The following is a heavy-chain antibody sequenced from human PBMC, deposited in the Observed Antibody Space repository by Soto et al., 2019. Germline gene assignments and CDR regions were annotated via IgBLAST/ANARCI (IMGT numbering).Heavy chain of an antibody. CDR3: ARFYDRGPNNWFDP. CDR1: GFTVSSNY. V-gene: IGHV3-53*04. CDR2: IYSGGST. D-gene: IGHD3-9*01. Sequence: EVQLVESGGGLVQPGGSLRLSCAASGFTVSSNYMSWVRQAPGKGLEWVSVIYSGGSTYYADSVKGRFTISRHNSKNTLYLQMNSLRAEDTAVYYCARFYDRGPNNWFDPWGQGTLVTVSS. J-gene: IGHJ5*02.